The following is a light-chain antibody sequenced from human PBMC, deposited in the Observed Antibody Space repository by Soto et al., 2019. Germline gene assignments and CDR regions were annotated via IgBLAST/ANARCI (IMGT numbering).Light chain of an antibody. Sequence: EIVLTQSPATLSLSPGERVTLSCRASQSVSRYLAWYQQKPGQAPRLLIYDASNRATGIPARFSGSGSGTDFTLTIRSLDPEDFAVYYCQQRSSWPWTFGQGTKVEI. CDR1: QSVSRY. V-gene: IGKV3-11*01. CDR2: DAS. J-gene: IGKJ1*01. CDR3: QQRSSWPWT.